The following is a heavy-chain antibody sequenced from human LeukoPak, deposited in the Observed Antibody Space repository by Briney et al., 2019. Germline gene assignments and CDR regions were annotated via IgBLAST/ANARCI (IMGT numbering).Heavy chain of an antibody. CDR2: IYYSGST. CDR1: GGSISSYY. Sequence: NPSETLSLTCTVSGGSISSYYWSWIRQPPGKGLEWIGYIYYSGSTNYNPSLKSRVTISVDTSKNQFSLQLSSVTAADTAVYYCARRLVGAIAAFDIWGQGTMVTVSS. CDR3: ARRLVGAIAAFDI. D-gene: IGHD1-26*01. V-gene: IGHV4-59*08. J-gene: IGHJ3*02.